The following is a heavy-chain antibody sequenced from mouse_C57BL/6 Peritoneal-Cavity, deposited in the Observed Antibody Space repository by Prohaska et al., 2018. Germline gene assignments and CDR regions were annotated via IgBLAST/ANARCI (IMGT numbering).Heavy chain of an antibody. V-gene: IGHV5-4*01. J-gene: IGHJ3*01. CDR2: ISDGGSYT. CDR3: ARGGVAY. Sequence: EWVATISDGGSYTYYPDNVKGRFTISRDNAKNNLYLQMSHLKSEDTAMYYCARGGVAYWGQGTLVTVSA.